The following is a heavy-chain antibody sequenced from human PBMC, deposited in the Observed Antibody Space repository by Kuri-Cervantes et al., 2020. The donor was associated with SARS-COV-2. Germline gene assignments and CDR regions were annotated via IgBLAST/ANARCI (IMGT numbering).Heavy chain of an antibody. D-gene: IGHD4-17*01. J-gene: IGHJ5*02. V-gene: IGHV4-39*01. Sequence: SETLSLTCSVSGGSISSSSYYWGWIRQPPGKGLEWVGSISYSGSTYYNPSLKSRITISVDTSKNQFSLKLSSVTAADTAVYYCARRVPDDYGDYRFDPWGQGTRVTGAS. CDR1: GGSISSSSYY. CDR2: ISYSGST. CDR3: ARRVPDDYGDYRFDP.